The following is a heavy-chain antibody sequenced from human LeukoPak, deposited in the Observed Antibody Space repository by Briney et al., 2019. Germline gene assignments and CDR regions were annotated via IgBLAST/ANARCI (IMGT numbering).Heavy chain of an antibody. V-gene: IGHV1-2*02. D-gene: IGHD3-22*01. J-gene: IGHJ3*02. CDR2: INPNSGGT. CDR1: GYTFTGYY. CDR3: ARDRLVVTYYYDRSGYYSAFDI. Sequence: WASVKVSCKASGYTFTGYYMHWVRQAPGQGLEWMGWINPNSGGTNYAQKFQGRVAMTRDTSISTAYMELSRLRSDDTAVYYCARDRLVVTYYYDRSGYYSAFDIWGQGTMVTVSS.